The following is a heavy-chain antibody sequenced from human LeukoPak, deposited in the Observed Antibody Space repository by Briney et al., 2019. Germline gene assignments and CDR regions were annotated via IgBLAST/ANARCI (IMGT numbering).Heavy chain of an antibody. CDR2: ISGFDSGT. J-gene: IGHJ3*02. CDR1: GFGFSTHD. D-gene: IGHD3-22*01. V-gene: IGHV3-23*01. Sequence: PGGSLRLSCVASGFGFSTHDMSWGRQTPGKGLEWVSSISGFDSGTYYTDSVRGRFTVSRDTSKNTLYMQMNNLRAEDTAVYYCAKDLNSTYNYDSSGYEDAFDIWSQGAMVTVSS. CDR3: AKDLNSTYNYDSSGYEDAFDI.